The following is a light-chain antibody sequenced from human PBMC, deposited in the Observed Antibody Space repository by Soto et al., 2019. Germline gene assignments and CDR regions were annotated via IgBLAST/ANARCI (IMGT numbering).Light chain of an antibody. V-gene: IGLV3-1*01. J-gene: IGLJ1*01. CDR3: QAWDRGSAHV. CDR1: KLGDKY. CDR2: QDI. Sequence: SYELTQPPSVSVSPGQTASITCSGDKLGDKYASWYQQKPGQAPVLVIYQDIKRPSGIPERFSGSNSGNTATLTNSGTQAMDEADYYCQAWDRGSAHVFGTGTKVTVL.